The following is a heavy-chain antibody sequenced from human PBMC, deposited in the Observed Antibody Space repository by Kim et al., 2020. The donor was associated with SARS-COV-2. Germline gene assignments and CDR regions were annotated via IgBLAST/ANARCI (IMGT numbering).Heavy chain of an antibody. CDR1: GGSISSGGYY. D-gene: IGHD1-1*01. Sequence: SETLSLTCTVSGGSISSGGYYWSWIRQHPGKGLEWIGYIYYSGSTYYNPSLKSRVTISVDTSKNQFSLKLSSVTAADTAVYYCARDQAVHNYYYGMDVWGQGTTVTVSS. V-gene: IGHV4-31*03. CDR2: IYYSGST. J-gene: IGHJ6*02. CDR3: ARDQAVHNYYYGMDV.